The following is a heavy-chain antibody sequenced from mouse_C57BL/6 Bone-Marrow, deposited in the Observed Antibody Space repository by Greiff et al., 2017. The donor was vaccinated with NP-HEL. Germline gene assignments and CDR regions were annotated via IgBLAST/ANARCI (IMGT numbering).Heavy chain of an antibody. CDR1: GYTFTDYY. V-gene: IGHV1-26*01. CDR2: INPNNGGT. Sequence: EVQLHQSGPELVKPGASVKISCKASGYTFTDYYMNWVKQSHGKSLEWIGDINPNNGGTSYNQKFKGKATLTVDKSSSTAYMELRSLTSEDSAVYYCARSYDYDGGWYFDYWGQSTTLTVSS. CDR3: ARSYDYDGGWYFDY. D-gene: IGHD2-4*01. J-gene: IGHJ2*01.